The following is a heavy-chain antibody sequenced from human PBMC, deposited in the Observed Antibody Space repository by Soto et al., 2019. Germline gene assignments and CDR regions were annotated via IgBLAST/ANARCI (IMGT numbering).Heavy chain of an antibody. CDR2: IYYSGST. V-gene: IGHV4-59*12. J-gene: IGHJ4*02. CDR1: GGSISSYY. Sequence: SETLSLTCTVSGGSISSYYWSWIRQPPGKGLEWIGHIYYSGSTNYNPSLKSRVTISVDKSKNQFSLNLASLTAADTAVYFCANLASYGDPRLDSWAQGTLVTVS. D-gene: IGHD4-17*01. CDR3: ANLASYGDPRLDS.